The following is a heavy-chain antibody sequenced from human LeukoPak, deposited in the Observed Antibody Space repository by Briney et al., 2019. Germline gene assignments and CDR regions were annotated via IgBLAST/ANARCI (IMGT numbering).Heavy chain of an antibody. D-gene: IGHD3-10*01. CDR3: AREMSWSGRDY. CDR2: IKQDGSEK. CDR1: AFTFNSYW. V-gene: IGHV3-7*05. J-gene: IGHJ4*02. Sequence: PGGSLRLSCAASAFTFNSYWMSWVRQAPGKGLEWVANIKQDGSEKNYVGSVKGRFTISRDNAKNSLYLQMNSLRAEDTAVYYCAREMSWSGRDYWGQGTLVTVSS.